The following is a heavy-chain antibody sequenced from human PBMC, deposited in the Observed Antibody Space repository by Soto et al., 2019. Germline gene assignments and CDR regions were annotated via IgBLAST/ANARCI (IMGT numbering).Heavy chain of an antibody. CDR2: FDPEDGET. CDR3: ATQIAVKWGRSSWYPWFDP. J-gene: IGHJ5*02. Sequence: GASVKVSCKVSGYTLAELSMHWVRQAPGKGLEWMGGFDPEDGETIYAQKFQGRVTMTEDTSTDTAYMELSSLRSEDTAVYYCATQIAVKWGRSSWYPWFDPWGQGTLVTVSS. D-gene: IGHD6-13*01. V-gene: IGHV1-24*01. CDR1: GYTLAELS.